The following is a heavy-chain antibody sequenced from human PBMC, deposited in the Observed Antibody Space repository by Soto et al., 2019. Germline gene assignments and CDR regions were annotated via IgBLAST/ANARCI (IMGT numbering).Heavy chain of an antibody. D-gene: IGHD3-10*01. V-gene: IGHV1-69*01. CDR1: VGSFNNNG. J-gene: IGHJ6*02. CDR3: ARVLYYGSGSYSPYGMDV. CDR2: VSPPFRTS. Sequence: QGQLVQSGAEVKKPGSSVKESCKTSVGSFNNNGIGWVLQAPGHGLEWMGGVSPPFRTSNYARKFQGRISTTADASKGTDNMELNSLTSEDTAQYYCARVLYYGSGSYSPYGMDVWGQGTTISDSS.